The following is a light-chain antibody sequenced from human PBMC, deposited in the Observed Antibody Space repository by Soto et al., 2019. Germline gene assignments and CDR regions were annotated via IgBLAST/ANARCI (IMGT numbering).Light chain of an antibody. J-gene: IGKJ5*01. Sequence: DIPMTQSPSSLSASVGDRVTITCRASQDISVYLAWYQQKPGKVPQLLIYSASTLQSGVPSRFSGSESGTDFTLTISSLQPEDVATYYCQKFNTAPLTFGQGTRLEIK. CDR3: QKFNTAPLT. CDR1: QDISVY. CDR2: SAS. V-gene: IGKV1-27*01.